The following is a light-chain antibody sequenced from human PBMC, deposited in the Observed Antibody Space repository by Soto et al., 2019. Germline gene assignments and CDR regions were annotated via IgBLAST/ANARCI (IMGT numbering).Light chain of an antibody. V-gene: IGLV1-40*01. Sequence: QSVLTQPPSVSWAPGQRVTISCTGSSSKIGAGYDVHWYQQLPGAAPKLLIYDNNNRPSGVPDRFSGSKSGTSASLAITGLQAEDEADYYCQSHDISLDDSYVFGTGTKVTVL. CDR2: DNN. CDR1: SSKIGAGYD. CDR3: QSHDISLDDSYV. J-gene: IGLJ1*01.